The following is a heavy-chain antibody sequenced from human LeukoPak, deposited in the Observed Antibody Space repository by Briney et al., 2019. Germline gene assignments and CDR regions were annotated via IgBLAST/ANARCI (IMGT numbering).Heavy chain of an antibody. V-gene: IGHV3-30*04. CDR3: ARIVGAIAQNWFDP. D-gene: IGHD1-26*01. CDR2: ISYDGSNK. Sequence: GGSLRLSCAASGFTFCSYAMHWVRQAPGKGLEWVAVISYDGSNKYYADSVKGRFTISRDNSKNTLYLRMNSLRAEDTAVYYCARIVGAIAQNWFDPWGQGTLVTVSS. CDR1: GFTFCSYA. J-gene: IGHJ5*02.